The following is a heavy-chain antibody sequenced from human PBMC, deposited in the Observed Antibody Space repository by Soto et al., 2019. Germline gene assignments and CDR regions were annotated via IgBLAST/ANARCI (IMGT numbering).Heavy chain of an antibody. Sequence: SVKVSCKASGGTFSSYTISWVRQAPGQWLEWMGRIIPILGIANYAQKFQGRVTITADESTSTAYMELSSLRSEDTAVYYCARRSYYYDSSGPFDYWGQGTLVTVSS. CDR1: GGTFSSYT. J-gene: IGHJ4*02. CDR3: ARRSYYYDSSGPFDY. V-gene: IGHV1-69*02. CDR2: IIPILGIA. D-gene: IGHD3-22*01.